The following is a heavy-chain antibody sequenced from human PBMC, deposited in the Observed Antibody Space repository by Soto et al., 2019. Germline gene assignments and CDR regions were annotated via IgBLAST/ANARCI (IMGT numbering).Heavy chain of an antibody. Sequence: EVLLVESGGGLVQPGGSLRLSCAASGFTFSSFWMSWVRQAPGKGLEWMAIIKGDASETVYVDSVKGRFTISRDNTKNAVYLQMNSLRADDTAVYYCVGGDGWYFDYWGQGALLTVSS. V-gene: IGHV3-7*01. D-gene: IGHD6-19*01. CDR1: GFTFSSFW. CDR3: VGGDGWYFDY. J-gene: IGHJ4*02. CDR2: IKGDASET.